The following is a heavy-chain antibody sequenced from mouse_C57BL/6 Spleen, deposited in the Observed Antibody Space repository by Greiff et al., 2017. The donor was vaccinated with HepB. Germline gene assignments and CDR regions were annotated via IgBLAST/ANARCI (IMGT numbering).Heavy chain of an antibody. CDR3: ARDSNYFDY. CDR1: GFTFSDYY. CDR2: INYDGSST. Sequence: VKLVESEGGLVQPGSSMKLSCTASGFTFSDYYMAWVRQVPEKGLEWVANINYDGSSTYYLDSLKSRFIISRDNAKNILYLQMSSLKSEDTATYYCARDSNYFDYWGQGTTLTVSS. J-gene: IGHJ2*01. V-gene: IGHV5-16*01. D-gene: IGHD1-1*01.